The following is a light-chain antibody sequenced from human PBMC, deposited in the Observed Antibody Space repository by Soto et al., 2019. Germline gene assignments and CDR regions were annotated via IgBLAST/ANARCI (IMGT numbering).Light chain of an antibody. CDR1: SSNIGSNS. CDR2: SNL. J-gene: IGLJ2*01. V-gene: IGLV1-44*01. CDR3: AAWDDSLNGLMV. Sequence: QSVLTQPPSASGTPGQRITISCSGSSSNIGSNSASWYQQLPGTAPKLLIHSNLQRPSGVPDRFSGSKSGTSASLAISALQSEDEADYYCAAWDDSLNGLMVFGGGTKVTVL.